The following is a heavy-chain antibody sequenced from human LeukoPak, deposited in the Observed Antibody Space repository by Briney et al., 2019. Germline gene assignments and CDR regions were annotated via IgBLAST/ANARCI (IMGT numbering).Heavy chain of an antibody. V-gene: IGHV4-59*11. CDR1: GGSISSHY. J-gene: IGHJ4*02. CDR3: ARAGSIAAAAD. CDR2: IYYTGTT. Sequence: PSETLSLTCTVSGGSISSHYWSWMRQPPGKGLEWIGYIYYTGTTRYNPSLQSRVTISVDTPGNEFSLKLTSVTAADTAVYYCARAGSIAAAADWGQGTLVTVSS. D-gene: IGHD6-13*01.